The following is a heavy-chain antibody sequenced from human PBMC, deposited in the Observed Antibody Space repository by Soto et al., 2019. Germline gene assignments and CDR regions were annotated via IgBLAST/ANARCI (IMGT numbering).Heavy chain of an antibody. D-gene: IGHD3-22*01. Sequence: GESLKISCKGSGYSFTSYWIGWVLQMPGKGLEWVGIIYPGDSYTSYSPSFQDQVTISADKSISTSYLQWSSLKASDTAMYYCARSGPNDSGYYYGYAFDICGQGTMVTVSS. CDR2: IYPGDSYT. J-gene: IGHJ3*02. V-gene: IGHV5-51*01. CDR3: ARSGPNDSGYYYGYAFDI. CDR1: GYSFTSYW.